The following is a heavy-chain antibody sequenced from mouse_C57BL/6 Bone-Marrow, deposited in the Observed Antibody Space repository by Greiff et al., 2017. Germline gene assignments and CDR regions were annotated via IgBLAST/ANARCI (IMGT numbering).Heavy chain of an antibody. CDR2: IWRGGST. CDR3: AKFDGYPYAMDY. V-gene: IGHV2-5*01. J-gene: IGHJ4*01. CDR1: GFSLTSYG. Sequence: QVQLQQSGPGLVQPSQSLSITCTVSGFSLTSYGVHWVRQSPGKGLEWLGVIWRGGSTDYNAALMSRLSITKDNSKSQVFFKMNSLQADDTAIYYCAKFDGYPYAMDYWGQGTSVTVSS. D-gene: IGHD2-3*01.